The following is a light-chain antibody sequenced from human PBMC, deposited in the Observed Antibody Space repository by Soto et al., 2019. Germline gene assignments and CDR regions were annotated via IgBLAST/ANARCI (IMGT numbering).Light chain of an antibody. CDR2: STS. CDR3: QQYGSSPWT. J-gene: IGKJ1*01. CDR1: QSVNSIY. V-gene: IGKV3-20*01. Sequence: EIVLTQSPGTLSVSPGERATLSCRASQSVNSIYLAWYQQKPGQAPRLLIYSTSNRATGIPDRFSGSGSETDFTHTISRLEPEDFAVYYCQQYGSSPWTFGQGTKVEIK.